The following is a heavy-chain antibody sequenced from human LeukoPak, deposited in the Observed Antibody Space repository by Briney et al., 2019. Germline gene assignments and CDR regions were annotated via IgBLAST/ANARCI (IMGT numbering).Heavy chain of an antibody. Sequence: SSETLSLTCIVSGGSISSSSYYWDWIRQAPGEGLEWIGNFYDSGNTRYNPSLKSRVTISGDTSKNQFSLKLTSVTAADTAVYYRSKHNRPGYKGHGNAFDNWGQG. D-gene: IGHD5-12*01. CDR3: SKHNRPGYKGHGNAFDN. J-gene: IGHJ3*02. CDR1: GGSISSSSYY. V-gene: IGHV4-39*01. CDR2: FYDSGNT.